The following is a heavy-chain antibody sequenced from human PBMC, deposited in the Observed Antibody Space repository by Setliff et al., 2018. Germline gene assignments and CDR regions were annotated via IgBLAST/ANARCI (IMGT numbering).Heavy chain of an antibody. CDR1: GYSLSNYV. CDR2: INTKTGDP. CDR3: ARADHLVTTTFDY. V-gene: IGHV7-4-1*02. Sequence: RASVKVSCKASGYSLSNYVMNWVRQAPGQGLEWMGWINTKTGDPTYAQGYTGRLAFSLDTSDSATYLDISNLKAEDTATYYCARADHLVTTTFDYWGQGTLVTVSS. J-gene: IGHJ4*01. D-gene: IGHD4-17*01.